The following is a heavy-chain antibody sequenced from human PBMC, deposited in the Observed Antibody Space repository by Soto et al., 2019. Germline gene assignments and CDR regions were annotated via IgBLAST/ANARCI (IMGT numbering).Heavy chain of an antibody. CDR1: GFTFSSYA. Sequence: EVQLLESGGGLVQPGGSLRLSCAASGFTFSSYAMSWVRQAPGKGLEWVSAINGSGGSTYYADSVKGRLTISRDNSKNTLYLQMNSLRAEDTAVYYCAKDPGGVLMVQRGWFDPWGQGTLVTVSS. D-gene: IGHD2-8*01. CDR2: INGSGGST. CDR3: AKDPGGVLMVQRGWFDP. J-gene: IGHJ5*02. V-gene: IGHV3-23*01.